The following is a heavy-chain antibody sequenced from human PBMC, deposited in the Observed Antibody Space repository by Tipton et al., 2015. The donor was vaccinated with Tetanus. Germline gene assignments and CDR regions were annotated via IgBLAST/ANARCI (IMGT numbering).Heavy chain of an antibody. V-gene: IGHV4-59*01. Sequence: LRLSCAVSGASISPYYWSWIRQPPGKGLEWIGSIHDSGTTNYNPSLKSRLTMSVDTSNNLFSLKLTSVTAADTAVYYCARVQLSSSFLKYNWLDPWGQGTLVTAAS. CDR2: IHDSGTT. D-gene: IGHD3-3*02. J-gene: IGHJ5*02. CDR1: GASISPYY. CDR3: ARVQLSSSFLKYNWLDP.